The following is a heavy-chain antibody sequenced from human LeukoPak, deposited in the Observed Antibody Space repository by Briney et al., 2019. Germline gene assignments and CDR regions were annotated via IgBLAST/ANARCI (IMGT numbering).Heavy chain of an antibody. D-gene: IGHD1-7*01. CDR2: IYHSGST. Sequence: ASETLSLTCAVSGGSISSGGYSWSWIRQPPGKGLEWIGYIYHSGSTYYNPPLKSRVTISIDTSKNQFSLQLTSVTAADTAVYYCARDQLDVRNYVGPYDYWGQGTMVTVSS. J-gene: IGHJ4*02. CDR3: ARDQLDVRNYVGPYDY. CDR1: GGSISSGGYS. V-gene: IGHV4-30-2*01.